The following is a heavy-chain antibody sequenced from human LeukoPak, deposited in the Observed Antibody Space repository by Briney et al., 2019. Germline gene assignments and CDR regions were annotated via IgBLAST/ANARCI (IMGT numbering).Heavy chain of an antibody. CDR2: IYYSGST. V-gene: IGHV4-39*01. CDR3: ARPSGYSSGLYGY. J-gene: IGHJ4*02. D-gene: IGHD6-19*01. Sequence: KPSETLSLTCTVSGGSISSSSYYWGWIRQPPGKGLEWIGSIYYSGSTYYNPSLKSRVTISVDTSKNQFPLKLSSVTAAGTAVYYCARPSGYSSGLYGYWGQGTLVTVSS. CDR1: GGSISSSSYY.